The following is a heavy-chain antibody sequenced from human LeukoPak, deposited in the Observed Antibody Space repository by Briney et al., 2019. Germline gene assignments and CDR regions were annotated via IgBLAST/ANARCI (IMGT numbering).Heavy chain of an antibody. CDR3: AKVLEEGESPRILYGMDV. CDR2: ISSSGSTI. Sequence: PGGSLRLSCAASGFTFSDYYMSWIRQAPGKGLEWVSYISSSGSTIYYADSVKGRFTISRDNAKNSLYLQMNSLRAEDTAVYYCAKVLEEGESPRILYGMDVWGQGTTVTVSS. V-gene: IGHV3-11*04. J-gene: IGHJ6*02. CDR1: GFTFSDYY. D-gene: IGHD3-10*01.